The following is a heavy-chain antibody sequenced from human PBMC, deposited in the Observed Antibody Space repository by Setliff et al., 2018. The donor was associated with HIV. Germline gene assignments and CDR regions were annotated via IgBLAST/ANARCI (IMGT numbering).Heavy chain of an antibody. V-gene: IGHV3-9*01. CDR1: GPDLTVGY. CDR3: VKDQRPYYYDSSGYYGWSFAFHV. J-gene: IGHJ3*01. CDR2: ISWNSNNI. D-gene: IGHD3-22*01. Sequence: LRLSCVASGPDLTVGYMSWIRQAPGQGLGWVSGISWNSNNIDYADSVNGRFTISRDNANSLYLQMNSLRAEDTALYYCVKDQRPYYYDSSGYYGWSFAFHVWGQGTMVTVSS.